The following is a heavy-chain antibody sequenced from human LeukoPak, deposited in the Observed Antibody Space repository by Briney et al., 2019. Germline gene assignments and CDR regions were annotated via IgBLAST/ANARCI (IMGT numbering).Heavy chain of an antibody. CDR3: ARGQWLRWFDY. Sequence: GGSLRLSCAASGFTFSVYGMHWVRQAPGKGLEWVAVISYDGSNKYYADSVKGRFTISRDNSKNTLYLQMNSLRAEDTAVYYCARGQWLRWFDYWGQGTPVTVSS. CDR1: GFTFSVYG. D-gene: IGHD5-12*01. V-gene: IGHV3-30*03. CDR2: ISYDGSNK. J-gene: IGHJ4*02.